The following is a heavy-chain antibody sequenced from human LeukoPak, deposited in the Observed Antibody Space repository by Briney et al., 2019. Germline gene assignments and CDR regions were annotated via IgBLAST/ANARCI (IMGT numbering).Heavy chain of an antibody. Sequence: GGSLRLSCGASGFTFSSRSMSWVRQAPGKGLEWVSYISSSSSTIYYADSVKGRFTISRDNARKSQYLQMNSLRDEDTAVYYCARVGSSGLEFDYWGQGTPVTVSS. V-gene: IGHV3-48*02. D-gene: IGHD6-19*01. CDR2: ISSSSSTI. J-gene: IGHJ4*02. CDR1: GFTFSSRS. CDR3: ARVGSSGLEFDY.